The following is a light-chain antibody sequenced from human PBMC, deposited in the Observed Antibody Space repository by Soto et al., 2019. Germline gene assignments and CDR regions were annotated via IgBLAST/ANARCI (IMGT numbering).Light chain of an antibody. CDR3: QQYTNTNNPWM. J-gene: IGKJ1*01. Sequence: DIQVTQSPPTLAASVGDRVTVTCRSSRTISTWMACYQQKPGKAPKLLVYDSSTLQSGVSSRFSGSGSGTEFPLIISGLQPDDSATYYCQQYTNTNNPWMFAQVTKVAIK. CDR2: DSS. V-gene: IGKV1-5*01. CDR1: RTISTW.